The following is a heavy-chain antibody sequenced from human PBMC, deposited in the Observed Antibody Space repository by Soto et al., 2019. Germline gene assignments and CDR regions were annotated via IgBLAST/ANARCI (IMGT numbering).Heavy chain of an antibody. D-gene: IGHD3-9*01. CDR1: GGSFSGYY. Sequence: SEPLSLTCAVEGGSFSGYYWSWIRQPPGKGLEWIGEINHSGSTNYNPSLKSRVTISVDTSKNQFSLKLSSVTAAGTAVYYCATLGDILTGSQNFDYWGQGTLVTVSS. J-gene: IGHJ4*02. V-gene: IGHV4-34*01. CDR2: INHSGST. CDR3: ATLGDILTGSQNFDY.